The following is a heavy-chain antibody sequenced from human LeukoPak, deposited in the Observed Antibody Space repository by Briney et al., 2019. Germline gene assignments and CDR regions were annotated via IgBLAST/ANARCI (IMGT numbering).Heavy chain of an antibody. V-gene: IGHV4-34*01. J-gene: IGHJ4*02. CDR2: INHSGST. Sequence: SETLSLTCAVYGGSFSGYYWSWLRQPPGKGLEWIGEINHSGSTNYNPSLKSRVTISVDTSKNQFSLKLSSVTAADTAVYYCARHFTSEKGYCSGGSCYGEYYFDYWGQGTLVTVSS. CDR1: GGSFSGYY. D-gene: IGHD2-15*01. CDR3: ARHFTSEKGYCSGGSCYGEYYFDY.